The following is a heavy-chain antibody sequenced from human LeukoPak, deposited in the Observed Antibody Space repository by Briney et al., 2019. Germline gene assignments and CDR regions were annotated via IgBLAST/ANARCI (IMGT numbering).Heavy chain of an antibody. V-gene: IGHV4-61*01. CDR1: GGSVSSGSYY. Sequence: PSETLSLTCTVSGGSVSSGSYYWSWIRQPPGKGLEWIGYIYYSGSTNYNPSLKSRVTISVDTSKNQFSLKLSSVTAADTAVYYCARWSGSYYYFDYWGQGTLATVSS. D-gene: IGHD1-26*01. CDR3: ARWSGSYYYFDY. J-gene: IGHJ4*02. CDR2: IYYSGST.